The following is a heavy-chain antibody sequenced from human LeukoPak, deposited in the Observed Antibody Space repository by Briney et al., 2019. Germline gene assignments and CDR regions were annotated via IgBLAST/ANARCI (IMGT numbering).Heavy chain of an antibody. CDR1: GYTFNGYF. V-gene: IGHV1-2*02. Sequence: ASVNVSCTASGYTFNGYFLNWVRQAPGQGLEWLGGINPTTGYTRYSQKFQGRVTLTRDMSISTGYMELRRLKPDDTAVYYCARNYSDWSDHWGQGTLVTVSS. CDR2: INPTTGYT. D-gene: IGHD4-11*01. J-gene: IGHJ5*02. CDR3: ARNYSDWSDH.